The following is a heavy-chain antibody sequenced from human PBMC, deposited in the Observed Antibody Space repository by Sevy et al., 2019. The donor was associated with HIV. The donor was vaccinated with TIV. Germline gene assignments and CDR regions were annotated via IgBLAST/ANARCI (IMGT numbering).Heavy chain of an antibody. J-gene: IGHJ4*02. Sequence: GGSLRLSCSASGFTFSSYAMHWVRQAPGKGLEYVSAISSNGGSTYYGDPVKGRFTISRDNSKNTLYLQKSSLRAEDTAVYYCVKDGWTTVTTIVANTYYFDYWGQGTLVTVSS. CDR2: ISSNGGST. V-gene: IGHV3-64D*06. D-gene: IGHD4-17*01. CDR1: GFTFSSYA. CDR3: VKDGWTTVTTIVANTYYFDY.